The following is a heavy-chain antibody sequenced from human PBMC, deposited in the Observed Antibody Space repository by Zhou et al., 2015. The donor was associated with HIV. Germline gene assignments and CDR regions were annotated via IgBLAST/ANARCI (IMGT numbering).Heavy chain of an antibody. CDR2: IIPIFGTA. D-gene: IGHD3-22*01. V-gene: IGHV1-69*12. Sequence: QVQLVQSGAEVKKPGSSVKVSCKASGGTFSSYAISWVRQAPGQGLEWMGGIIPIFGTANYAQKFQGRVTITADESTSTAYMELSSLRSEDTAVYYCARAQTYYYDSSGRSGFDYVGPGNPGPPSP. CDR3: ARAQTYYYDSSGRSGFDY. CDR1: GGTFSSYA. J-gene: IGHJ4*02.